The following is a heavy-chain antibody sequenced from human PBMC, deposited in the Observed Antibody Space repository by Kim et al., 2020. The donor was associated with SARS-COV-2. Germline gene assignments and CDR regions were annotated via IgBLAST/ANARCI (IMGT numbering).Heavy chain of an antibody. V-gene: IGHV3-73*01. Sequence: GGSLRLSCAASGFTFSASAIHWVRQASGKGLEWVGRMKNKINNYATAYAASVRGRFTISRDDSENTAYLQMSSLKTEDTAMYYCIIRSDGVAVWGQGTTVTVSS. J-gene: IGHJ6*02. CDR2: MKNKINNYAT. D-gene: IGHD6-6*01. CDR1: GFTFSASA. CDR3: IIRSDGVAV.